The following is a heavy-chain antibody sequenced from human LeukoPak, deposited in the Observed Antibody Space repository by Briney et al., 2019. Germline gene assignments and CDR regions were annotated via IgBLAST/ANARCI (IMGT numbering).Heavy chain of an antibody. Sequence: SQTLSLTCTVSGGSISSGGYYWSWIRQPPGKGLEWIGYIYYSGSTNYNPSLKSRVTVSVDTSKNQCSLKLNSVTTADTAVYYCTRSTNLEAFDIWGQGTMVTVSS. D-gene: IGHD2-8*01. J-gene: IGHJ3*02. CDR3: TRSTNLEAFDI. V-gene: IGHV4-61*08. CDR2: IYYSGST. CDR1: GGSISSGGYY.